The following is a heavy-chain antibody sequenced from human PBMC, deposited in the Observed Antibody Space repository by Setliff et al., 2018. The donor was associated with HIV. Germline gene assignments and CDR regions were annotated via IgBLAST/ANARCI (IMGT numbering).Heavy chain of an antibody. CDR3: ARVSSTYWYSIFRNYYYHMDV. Sequence: LSLTCTVSGGSISSRNFYWGWIRQPPGKGLEWIGSIAYTGSGYYNSSLKSRVTISVDTSRNECSLKLSSVTAADTAVYYCARVSSTYWYSIFRNYYYHMDVWGKGTTVTVSS. CDR2: IAYTGSG. D-gene: IGHD2-8*02. CDR1: GGSISSRNFY. J-gene: IGHJ6*03. V-gene: IGHV4-39*07.